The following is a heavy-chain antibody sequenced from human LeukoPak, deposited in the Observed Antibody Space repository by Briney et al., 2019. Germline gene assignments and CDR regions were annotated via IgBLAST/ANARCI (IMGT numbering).Heavy chain of an antibody. Sequence: PSETLSLTCSVSGGSINGYSWTWIRQPPGMRLEWVGHISYTGTTNYNPSLTTRVAISVDTSKNQFSLKLTSVTAADTGMYFCARLGGNWNSPGRDYWGQGTLVTGSS. CDR2: ISYTGTT. D-gene: IGHD3-10*01. V-gene: IGHV4-59*08. CDR3: ARLGGNWNSPGRDY. CDR1: GGSINGYS. J-gene: IGHJ4*02.